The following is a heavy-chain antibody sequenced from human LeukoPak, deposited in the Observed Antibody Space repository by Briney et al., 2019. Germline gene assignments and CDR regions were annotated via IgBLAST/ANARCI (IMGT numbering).Heavy chain of an antibody. D-gene: IGHD5-24*01. CDR3: ARGDGYNFFDY. Sequence: PGGSLRLSCAVSGFSVTNNYMSWVRQAPGKGLEWVSVFYVGGATYYAYSVKGRFTISRDNSENTLYLQMKSLRAEDTAVYYCARGDGYNFFDYWGQGTLVTVSS. V-gene: IGHV3-53*01. CDR1: GFSVTNNY. CDR2: FYVGGAT. J-gene: IGHJ4*02.